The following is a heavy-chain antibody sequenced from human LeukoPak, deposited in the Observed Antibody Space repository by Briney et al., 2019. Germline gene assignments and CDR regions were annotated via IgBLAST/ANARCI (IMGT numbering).Heavy chain of an antibody. CDR2: IWYDGSNK. V-gene: IGHV3-30*02. Sequence: PGGSLRLSCAASGFTFSSYGMHWVRQAPGKGLEWVAVIWYDGSNKYYADSVKGRFTISRDNSKNTLYLQLNSLRAEDTAVYYCAKSSGSYHRAAFDIWGQGTMVIVSS. CDR1: GFTFSSYG. CDR3: AKSSGSYHRAAFDI. J-gene: IGHJ3*02. D-gene: IGHD1-26*01.